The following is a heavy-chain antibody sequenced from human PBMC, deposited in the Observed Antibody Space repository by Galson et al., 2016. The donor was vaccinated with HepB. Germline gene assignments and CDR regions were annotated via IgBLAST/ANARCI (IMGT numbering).Heavy chain of an antibody. CDR3: ATSSGRSWSGYFDN. CDR2: VSYSGGT. J-gene: IGHJ4*02. V-gene: IGHV4-59*01. Sequence: SETLSLTCDISGVSISEYTWAWIRQPPGKPLEWIGNVSYSGGTTYSPSLRSRITIAPDMSRNQFSLRLTSVTAADSADYFCATSSGRSWSGYFDNWGQGVQVTVSS. CDR1: GVSISEYT. D-gene: IGHD3-3*01.